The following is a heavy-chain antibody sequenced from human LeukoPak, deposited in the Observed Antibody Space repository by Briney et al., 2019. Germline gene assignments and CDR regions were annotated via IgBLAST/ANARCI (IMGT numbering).Heavy chain of an antibody. CDR2: INHSRTT. CDR1: GGSFSGYY. Sequence: SETLSLTCVVYGGSFSGYYWSWVRQPPGKGLEWIGEINHSRTTNYNPSLKSRVTISIDTSKKQFSLKLSSVTAADTAVYYCASQQQLVLLDWFDPWGQGTLVTVSS. D-gene: IGHD6-13*01. CDR3: ASQQQLVLLDWFDP. J-gene: IGHJ5*02. V-gene: IGHV4-34*01.